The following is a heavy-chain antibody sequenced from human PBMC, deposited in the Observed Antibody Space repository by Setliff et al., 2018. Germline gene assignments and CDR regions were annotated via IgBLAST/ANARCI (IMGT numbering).Heavy chain of an antibody. Sequence: SVKVSCKASGGTFSSDAISWVRQAPGQGLEWMGGIIPIFGTANYAQKFQGRVTITADESTSTAYMELSSLRSEDTAVYYCARRGRGSSWFDTLFDYWGQGTLVTVSS. J-gene: IGHJ4*02. CDR2: IIPIFGTA. D-gene: IGHD6-13*01. CDR1: GGTFSSDA. CDR3: ARRGRGSSWFDTLFDY. V-gene: IGHV1-69*13.